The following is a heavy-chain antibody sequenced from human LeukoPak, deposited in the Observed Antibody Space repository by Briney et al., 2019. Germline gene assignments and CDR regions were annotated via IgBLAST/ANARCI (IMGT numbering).Heavy chain of an antibody. D-gene: IGHD3-10*01. CDR3: AKDTNLIRGVTYDY. J-gene: IGHJ4*02. CDR1: GFTYDKYG. CDR2: IIGSGGSI. V-gene: IGHV3-23*01. Sequence: GGTLRLYCAASGFTYDKYGMSWARQAPGKGLEWDSAIIGSGGSIHSAHYVTGRFPIFRDNSKSTLYVRMNRRRGHGTAVYYCAKDTNLIRGVTYDYWGQGTLVTVSS.